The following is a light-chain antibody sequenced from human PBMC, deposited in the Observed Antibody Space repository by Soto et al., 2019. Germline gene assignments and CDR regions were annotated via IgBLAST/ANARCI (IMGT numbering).Light chain of an antibody. V-gene: IGKV1-9*01. J-gene: IGKJ1*01. CDR3: QQYNSYPET. CDR2: AAS. CDR1: QGISSD. Sequence: DIQLTQSPSFLSASVGDRVTITCRASQGISSDLAWYQQNPGKAPKLLIYAASTLQNGVPSTFSGSGSGTEFTLTISSLQPEDFGTYYCQQYNSYPETFGQGTKVEIK.